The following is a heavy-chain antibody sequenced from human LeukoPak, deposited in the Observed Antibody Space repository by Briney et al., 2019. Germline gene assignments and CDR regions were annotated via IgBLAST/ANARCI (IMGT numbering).Heavy chain of an antibody. V-gene: IGHV3-21*01. Sequence: SGGSLRLSCAASGFTFSSYSMNWVRQAPGKGLEWVSSISSSSSYIYYADSVKGRFTISSDNAKNSLYLQMNSLRAEDTAVYYCARARQSGYEPDYWGQGTLVTVSS. CDR3: ARARQSGYEPDY. CDR1: GFTFSSYS. J-gene: IGHJ4*02. CDR2: ISSSSSYI. D-gene: IGHD5-12*01.